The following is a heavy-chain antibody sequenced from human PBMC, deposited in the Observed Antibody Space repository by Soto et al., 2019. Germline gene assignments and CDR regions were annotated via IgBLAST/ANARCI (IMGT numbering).Heavy chain of an antibody. D-gene: IGHD6-19*01. V-gene: IGHV3-48*02. CDR1: GFTLSSYS. CDR3: ARETGLRSSGWSYYFAC. J-gene: IGHJ4*02. Sequence: EVQLVESGGGLVQPGGSLRLSCAASGFTLSSYSMHWVRQAPGKGLEWVSYISGSGGTIYYADSVKGRFTISRDNAKNSLSVQMNSLRDEDTAVYFCARETGLRSSGWSYYFACWGQGTRVTVSS. CDR2: ISGSGGTI.